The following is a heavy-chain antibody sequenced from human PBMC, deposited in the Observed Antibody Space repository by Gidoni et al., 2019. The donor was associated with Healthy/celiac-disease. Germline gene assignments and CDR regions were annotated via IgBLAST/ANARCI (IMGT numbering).Heavy chain of an antibody. Sequence: QVQLVESGGGLVKPGGSLRLSCAASGFTFSDYYMGWSRQAPVKGLGCVSYISSSGSTIYYADSVKGRFTISRDNAKNSLYLQMNSLSAEDTAVYYCATDSYGSYYYGMDVWGQGTTVTVSS. CDR2: ISSSGSTI. CDR3: ATDSYGSYYYGMDV. D-gene: IGHD5-18*01. CDR1: GFTFSDYY. J-gene: IGHJ6*02. V-gene: IGHV3-11*01.